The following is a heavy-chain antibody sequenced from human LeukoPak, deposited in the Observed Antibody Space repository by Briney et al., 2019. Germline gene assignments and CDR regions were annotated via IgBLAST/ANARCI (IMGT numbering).Heavy chain of an antibody. J-gene: IGHJ4*02. Sequence: SQTLSLTCTVSGGSISSGGYYWSWIRQPPGKGLEWIGYIYHSGSTYYNPSLRSRVTISVDRSKNQFSLKLSSVTAADTAVYYCARDSAKLGYFDYWGQGTLVTVSS. CDR1: GGSISSGGYY. D-gene: IGHD7-27*01. V-gene: IGHV4-30-2*01. CDR2: IYHSGST. CDR3: ARDSAKLGYFDY.